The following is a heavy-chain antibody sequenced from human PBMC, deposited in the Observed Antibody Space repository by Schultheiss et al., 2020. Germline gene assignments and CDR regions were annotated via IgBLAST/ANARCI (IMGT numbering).Heavy chain of an antibody. V-gene: IGHV4-34*01. CDR2: INHSGST. Sequence: SETLSLTCAVYGGSFSGYYWTWIRQPPGKGLDWIGEINHSGSTNYNPSLKSRVTISVDTSKNQFSLKLSSVTAADTAVYYCAREYLLQGLDYWGQGTLVTVSS. CDR3: AREYLLQGLDY. D-gene: IGHD3-22*01. CDR1: GGSFSGYY. J-gene: IGHJ4*02.